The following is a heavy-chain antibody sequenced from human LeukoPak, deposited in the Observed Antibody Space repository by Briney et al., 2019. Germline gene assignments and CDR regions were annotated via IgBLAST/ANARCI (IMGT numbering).Heavy chain of an antibody. Sequence: SETLSLTCTVSGGSISSYYWSWIRQPPGKGLEWIGYIYYSGSTNYNPSLKSRVTISVDTSKNQFSLKLSSVTAADTAVYYCARVVAALDYYYYMDVWGKGTTVTVSS. J-gene: IGHJ6*03. V-gene: IGHV4-59*01. CDR3: ARVVAALDYYYYMDV. D-gene: IGHD6-25*01. CDR2: IYYSGST. CDR1: GGSISSYY.